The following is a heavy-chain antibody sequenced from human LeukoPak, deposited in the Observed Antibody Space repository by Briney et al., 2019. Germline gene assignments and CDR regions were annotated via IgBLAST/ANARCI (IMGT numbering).Heavy chain of an antibody. CDR1: GFTFISYH. V-gene: IGHV3-30*02. CDR3: ANLSPGYCSGGSCYVTEGGI. J-gene: IGHJ3*02. D-gene: IGHD2-15*01. Sequence: GGSLRLSCAASGFTFISYHMHWVRQAPGKGLEWVTIIRDDGINKYYADSVKGRFTVSRDNSKNTLYLQMNSLRAEDTAAYYCANLSPGYCSGGSCYVTEGGIWGQGTMVTVSS. CDR2: IRDDGINK.